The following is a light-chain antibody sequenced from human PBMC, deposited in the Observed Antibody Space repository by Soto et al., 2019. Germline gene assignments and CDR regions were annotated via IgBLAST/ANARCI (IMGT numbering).Light chain of an antibody. CDR2: DVS. V-gene: IGLV2-11*01. J-gene: IGLJ3*02. Sequence: QSALTQPRSASGSPGQSVTISCTGTSSDVGGYNYVSWYQQHPGKAPKLMIYDVSKRPSGVPDRFSGSKSGNTASLTISGLQAEDEADYYCCSYAGSYVWVFGGGTKLTVL. CDR3: CSYAGSYVWV. CDR1: SSDVGGYNY.